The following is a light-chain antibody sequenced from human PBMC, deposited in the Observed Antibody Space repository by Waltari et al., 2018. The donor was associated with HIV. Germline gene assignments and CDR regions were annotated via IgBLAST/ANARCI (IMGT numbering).Light chain of an antibody. CDR3: QQANSFPWT. V-gene: IGKV1-12*01. Sequence: DIQMTQSPSSVSASVGDRVTITCRASQPVSSWLTWYQQKPGKSPDLLIYATSILQSGVPSRFSGSGSGTNFTLTITSLQPADFASYYCQQANSFPWTFGQGTKVEIK. J-gene: IGKJ1*01. CDR2: ATS. CDR1: QPVSSW.